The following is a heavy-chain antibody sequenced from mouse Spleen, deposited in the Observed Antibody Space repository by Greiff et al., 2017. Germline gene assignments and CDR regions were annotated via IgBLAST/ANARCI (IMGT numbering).Heavy chain of an antibody. CDR1: GYTFTDYY. J-gene: IGHJ4*01. CDR2: INPNNGGT. Sequence: VQLQQSGPELVKPGASVKISCKASGYTFTDYYMNWVKQSHGKSLEWIGDINPNNGGTSYNQKFKGKATLTVDKSSSTAYMELRSLTSEDSAVYYCARRRIYYGNYVPYYYAMDYWGQGTSVTVSS. D-gene: IGHD2-1*01. CDR3: ARRRIYYGNYVPYYYAMDY. V-gene: IGHV1-26*01.